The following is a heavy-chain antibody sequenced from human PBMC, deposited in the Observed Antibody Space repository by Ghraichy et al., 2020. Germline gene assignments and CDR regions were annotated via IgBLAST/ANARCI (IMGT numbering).Heavy chain of an antibody. CDR1: GGSISSYY. Sequence: SETLSLTCTVSGGSISSYYWSWIRQPPGKGLEWIGYIYYSGSTNYNPSLKSRVTISVDTSKNQFSLKLSSVTAADTAVYYCARGGRGWIAARRGAFDIWGQGTMVTVSS. D-gene: IGHD6-6*01. CDR2: IYYSGST. V-gene: IGHV4-59*01. CDR3: ARGGRGWIAARRGAFDI. J-gene: IGHJ3*02.